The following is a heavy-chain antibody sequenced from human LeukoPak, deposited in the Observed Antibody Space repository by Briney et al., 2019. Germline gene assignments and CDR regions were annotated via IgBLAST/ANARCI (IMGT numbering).Heavy chain of an antibody. CDR3: ARENPGGIIVNYYYYYMDV. V-gene: IGHV4-4*07. CDR1: GGSISSYY. CDR2: IYTSGST. J-gene: IGHJ6*03. D-gene: IGHD2/OR15-2a*01. Sequence: PSETLSLTCTVSGGSISSYYWSWIRQPAGKGLEWIGRIYTSGSTNYNPSLKSRVTMSVDTSKNQFSLKLSSVTAADTAVYYCARENPGGIIVNYYYYYMDVWGKGTTVTISS.